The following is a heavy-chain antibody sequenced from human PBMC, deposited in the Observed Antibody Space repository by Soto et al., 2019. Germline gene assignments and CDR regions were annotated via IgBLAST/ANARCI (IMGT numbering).Heavy chain of an antibody. J-gene: IGHJ3*02. CDR1: GDSVSTSKSS. Sequence: SQTLSLTCAISGDSVSTSKSSWNWIRQSPSRGLEWLARTYYRSKWYNDYAVSLEGRVTISPDTSKNQFSLQLNSVTPEDTGVYYCARVSTVAGPWDAFDIWGQGTMVTVSS. D-gene: IGHD6-19*01. CDR2: TYYRSKWYN. CDR3: ARVSTVAGPWDAFDI. V-gene: IGHV6-1*01.